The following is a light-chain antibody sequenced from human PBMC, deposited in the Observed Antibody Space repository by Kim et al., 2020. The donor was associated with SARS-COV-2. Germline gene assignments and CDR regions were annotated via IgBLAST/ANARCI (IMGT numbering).Light chain of an antibody. CDR1: RSNIGAGFD. CDR2: GNT. CDR3: QSYDSSLSGSV. J-gene: IGLJ3*02. V-gene: IGLV1-40*01. Sequence: QSVLTQPPSVSGAPGQRVTISCTGSRSNIGAGFDVHWYQQLPGTAPKVLIFGNTNRPSGVPDRFSGSKSGTSASLAITGLQAEDEADYYCQSYDSSLSGSVFGGGTQLTVL.